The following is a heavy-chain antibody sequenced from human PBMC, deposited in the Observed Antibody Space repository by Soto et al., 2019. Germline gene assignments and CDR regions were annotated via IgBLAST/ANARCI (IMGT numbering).Heavy chain of an antibody. CDR1: GFTFSDYY. CDR3: AREKYCSSTSCYGHYYYYGMDV. CDR2: ISSSSSYT. J-gene: IGHJ6*02. D-gene: IGHD2-2*01. V-gene: IGHV3-11*06. Sequence: QVQLVESGGGLVKPGGSLRLSCAASGFTFSDYYMSWIRQAPGKGLEWVSYISSSSSYTNYADSVKGRFTISRDNAKNSRYLQMNSLRAEDTAVYYCAREKYCSSTSCYGHYYYYGMDVWGQGTTVTVSS.